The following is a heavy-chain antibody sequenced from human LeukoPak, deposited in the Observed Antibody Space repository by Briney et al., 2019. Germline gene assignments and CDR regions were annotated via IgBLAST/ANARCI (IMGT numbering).Heavy chain of an antibody. D-gene: IGHD3-10*01. V-gene: IGHV3-23*01. CDR2: IKDADAKP. Sequence: GGSLRLSCATSGLAVSTSVIYWFRQAPGKGLEWVSVIKDADAKPSYADSVKGRFTISRDNSKNTVYLEMNSLRAEDTALYYCAKVGVRINSGDYWGQGTLVTVSS. CDR1: GLAVSTSV. CDR3: AKVGVRINSGDY. J-gene: IGHJ4*02.